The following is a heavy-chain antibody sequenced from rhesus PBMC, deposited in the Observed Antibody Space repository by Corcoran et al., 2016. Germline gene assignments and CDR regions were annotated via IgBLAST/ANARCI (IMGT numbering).Heavy chain of an antibody. CDR3: ARVDSSGWGFDY. CDR1: GGSISDSYR. J-gene: IGHJ4*01. Sequence: QVQLQESGPGVVKPSETLSLTCAVSGGSISDSYRWSWIRQPPGKGLEWIGYIYGSRTSTNYNPSLKSRVTISKDTSKNQCSLKLSSVTAADTAVYYCARVDSSGWGFDYWGQGVLVTVSS. V-gene: IGHV4S10*01. D-gene: IGHD6-31*01. CDR2: IYGSRTST.